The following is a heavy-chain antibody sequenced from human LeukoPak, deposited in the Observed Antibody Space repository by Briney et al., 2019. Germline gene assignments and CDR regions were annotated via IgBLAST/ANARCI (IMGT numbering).Heavy chain of an antibody. CDR2: IRYDGSNK. J-gene: IGHJ4*02. CDR1: GFTFSSYG. Sequence: GGSLRLSCAESGFTFSSYGMHWVRQAPGKGLEWVAFIRYDGSNKYYADSVKGRFTISRDNSKNTLYLQMNSLRAEDTAVYYCAKAPSGGSSYEDYWGQGTLVTVSS. CDR3: AKAPSGGSSYEDY. D-gene: IGHD2-15*01. V-gene: IGHV3-30*02.